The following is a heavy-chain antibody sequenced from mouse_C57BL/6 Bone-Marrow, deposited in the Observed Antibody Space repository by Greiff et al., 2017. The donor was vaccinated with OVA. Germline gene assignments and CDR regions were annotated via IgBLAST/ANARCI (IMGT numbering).Heavy chain of an antibody. CDR3: ARDKGSHYYGSSYWYFDV. J-gene: IGHJ1*03. CDR2: INYDGSST. D-gene: IGHD1-1*01. CDR1: GFTFSDYY. V-gene: IGHV5-16*01. Sequence: EVMLVESEGGLVQPGSSMKLSCTASGFTFSDYYMAWVRQVPEKGLEWVANINYDGSSTYYLDSLKSRFIISRDNAKNILYLQMSSLKSEDTATYYCARDKGSHYYGSSYWYFDVWGTGTTVTVSS.